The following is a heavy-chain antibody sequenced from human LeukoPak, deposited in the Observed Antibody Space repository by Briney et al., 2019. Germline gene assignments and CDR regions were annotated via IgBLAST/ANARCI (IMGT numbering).Heavy chain of an antibody. J-gene: IGHJ5*02. CDR2: MYRGGST. CDR1: GFTVSNNY. V-gene: IGHV3-66*01. CDR3: ARGKYSSGWFDP. D-gene: IGHD3-22*01. Sequence: GGSLRLSCAASGFTVSNNYMSWVRQAPGKGLEWVSVMYRGGSTYYADSVQGRFTISRDNAKNSLYLQMNSLRAEDTAVYYCARGKYSSGWFDPWGQGTLVTVSS.